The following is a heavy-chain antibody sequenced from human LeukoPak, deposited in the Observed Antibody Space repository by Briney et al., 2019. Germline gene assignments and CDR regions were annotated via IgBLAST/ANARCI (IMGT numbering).Heavy chain of an antibody. V-gene: IGHV3-30-3*01. CDR2: ISYDGSSK. CDR1: GFTFSSYV. J-gene: IGHJ3*02. CDR3: ANPYSIGLQRGSISSEDAFDI. Sequence: PGGSLRLSCAASGFTFSSYVMHWVRQAPGKGLERVAVISYDGSSKYYADSVKGRFTISRDNSKNTLYLQIKSLRVENTAVYYCANPYSIGLQRGSISSEDAFDIWGQGTMVTVSS. D-gene: IGHD2-15*01.